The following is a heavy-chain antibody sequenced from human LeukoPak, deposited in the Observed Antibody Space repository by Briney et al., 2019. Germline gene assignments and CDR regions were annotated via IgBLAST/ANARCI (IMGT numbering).Heavy chain of an antibody. Sequence: GGSLRLSCAAPGFTFSSYWMHWVRQAPGKGLVWVSRINSDGSSTSYADSVKGRFTISRDNAKNTLYLQMNSLRAEDTAVYYCATPRGSGSYLAFDYWGQGTLVTVSS. CDR2: INSDGSST. V-gene: IGHV3-74*01. CDR3: ATPRGSGSYLAFDY. D-gene: IGHD1-26*01. CDR1: GFTFSSYW. J-gene: IGHJ4*02.